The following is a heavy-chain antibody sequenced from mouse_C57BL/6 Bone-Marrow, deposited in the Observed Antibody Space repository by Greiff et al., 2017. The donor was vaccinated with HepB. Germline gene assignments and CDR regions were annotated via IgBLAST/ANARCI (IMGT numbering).Heavy chain of an antibody. V-gene: IGHV6-3*01. CDR1: GFTFSNYW. CDR2: IRLKSDNYAT. Sequence: EVKLVESGGGLVQPGGSMKLSCVASGFTFSNYWMNWVRQSPEKGLEWVAQIRLKSDNYATHYAESVKGRFTISRDDSKSSVYLQMNNLRAEDTGIYYCTDEYAMDYWGQGTSVTVSS. J-gene: IGHJ4*01. CDR3: TDEYAMDY.